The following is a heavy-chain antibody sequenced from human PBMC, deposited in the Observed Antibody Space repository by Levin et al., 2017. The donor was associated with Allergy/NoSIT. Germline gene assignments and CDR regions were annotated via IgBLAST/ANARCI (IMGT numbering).Heavy chain of an antibody. J-gene: IGHJ6*02. Sequence: SETLSLTCTVSGGSISNFYWSWIRQPPGKGLEWIGYIYSSGSTNYNPSLKSRVTISVDTSKNQFSLKLSSVTSADTAVYYCARAVGRHDILRGYGMDVWGQGTTVTVSS. CDR2: IYSSGST. CDR1: GGSISNFY. D-gene: IGHD3-9*01. CDR3: ARAVGRHDILRGYGMDV. V-gene: IGHV4-59*01.